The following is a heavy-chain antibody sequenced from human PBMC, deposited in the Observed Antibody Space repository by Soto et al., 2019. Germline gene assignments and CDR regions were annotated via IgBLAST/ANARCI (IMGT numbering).Heavy chain of an antibody. CDR3: VREDDGGDRDYYGLDV. J-gene: IGHJ6*02. CDR1: GGSISSDHYH. CDR2: IHYSGSV. V-gene: IGHV4-30-4*01. Sequence: QVQLPESGPGLVRPSQTLTLTCNVSGGSISSDHYHWTWIRQPPGKGLERIGNIHYSGSVHYNQYLQSRVTMSVDTSKNLFSMKLSSVTGANTAVYFCVREDDGGDRDYYGLDVWGQGTTVTVSS. D-gene: IGHD2-21*02.